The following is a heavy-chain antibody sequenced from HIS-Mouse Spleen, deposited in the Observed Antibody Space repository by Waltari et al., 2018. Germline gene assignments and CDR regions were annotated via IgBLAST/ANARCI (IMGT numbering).Heavy chain of an antibody. Sequence: QVQLVESGGGLVKPGGSLRLSCAASGFTFSDYYMSWIRQAPGKGLEWDSYISSCGSTITYADSVKGRFTISRDNAKNSLYLQMNSLRAEDTAVYYCARQAYSSGWLNWFDPWGQGTLVTVSS. J-gene: IGHJ5*02. D-gene: IGHD6-19*01. CDR1: GFTFSDYY. CDR3: ARQAYSSGWLNWFDP. CDR2: ISSCGSTI. V-gene: IGHV3-11*01.